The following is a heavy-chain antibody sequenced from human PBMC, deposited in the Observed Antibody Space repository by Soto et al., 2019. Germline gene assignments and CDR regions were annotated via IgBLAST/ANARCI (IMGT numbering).Heavy chain of an antibody. CDR1: GYTFTSYG. J-gene: IGHJ4*02. V-gene: IGHV1-18*01. CDR2: ISAYNGNT. D-gene: IGHD5-12*01. Sequence: ASVKVSCKASGYTFTSYGISWVRQAPGQGLEWMGWISAYNGNTNYAQKLQGRVTMTTDTSTSTAYMELRSLRSDDTAVYYCASVTLGYSGYDENSDYWGQRTLVTVSS. CDR3: ASVTLGYSGYDENSDY.